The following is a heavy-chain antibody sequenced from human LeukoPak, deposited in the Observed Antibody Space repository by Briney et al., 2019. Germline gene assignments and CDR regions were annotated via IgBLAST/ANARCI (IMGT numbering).Heavy chain of an antibody. CDR3: AKGGGAIAT. Sequence: PSETLSLTCAISGDSVSSNSAGWSWIRQSPSRGLEWLGRTYYRSKWYYDYAASVKSRITINPDTSRNQFSLQLNSVTPEDTAVYYWAKGGGAIATWGQGTPVTVSS. CDR2: TYYRSKWYY. J-gene: IGHJ5*02. V-gene: IGHV6-1*01. CDR1: GDSVSSNSAG. D-gene: IGHD3-16*01.